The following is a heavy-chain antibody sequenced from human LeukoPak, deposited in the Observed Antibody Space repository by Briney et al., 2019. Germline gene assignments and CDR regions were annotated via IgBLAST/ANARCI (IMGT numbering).Heavy chain of an antibody. D-gene: IGHD5-18*01. Sequence: GSLRLSCAASGFTFSSYWMSWVRQAPGKGLEWIGYIYYSGSTNYNPSLKSRVTISVDTSKNQFSLKLSSVTAADTAVYYCASTREPVDTAMAFFDYWGQGTLVTVSS. CDR3: ASTREPVDTAMAFFDY. CDR2: IYYSGST. J-gene: IGHJ4*02. V-gene: IGHV4-59*01. CDR1: GFTFSSYW.